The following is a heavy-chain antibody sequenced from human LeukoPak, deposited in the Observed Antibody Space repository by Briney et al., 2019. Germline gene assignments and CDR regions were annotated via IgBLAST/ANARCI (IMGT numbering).Heavy chain of an antibody. J-gene: IGHJ3*02. D-gene: IGHD5-24*01. V-gene: IGHV5-51*01. Sequence: GESLKISCKGSGYRFTTHWIGWVRQMPGKGLEWMGIIYPGDSDTRDSPSFQGQVTISADKSITTAYLQWSSLKASDTAMYYCARLSRMATTLDAFDIWGQGTMVTVSS. CDR1: GYRFTTHW. CDR2: IYPGDSDT. CDR3: ARLSRMATTLDAFDI.